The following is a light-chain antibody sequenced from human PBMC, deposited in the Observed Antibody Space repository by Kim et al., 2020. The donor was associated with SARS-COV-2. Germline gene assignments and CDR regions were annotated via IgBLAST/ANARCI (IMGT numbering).Light chain of an antibody. CDR3: QQYGSSPKYT. J-gene: IGKJ2*01. CDR1: QSVSSSY. CDR2: GAS. V-gene: IGKV3-20*01. Sequence: PGAKATLSCRASQSVSSSYLAWYQQKTGQAPRLLIYGASSRATGIPDRFSGSGSGTDFTLTISRLEPEDFAVYYCQQYGSSPKYTFGQGTKLEI.